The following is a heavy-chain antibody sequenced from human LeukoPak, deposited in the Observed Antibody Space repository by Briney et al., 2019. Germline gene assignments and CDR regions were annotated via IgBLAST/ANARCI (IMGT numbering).Heavy chain of an antibody. CDR2: ISSRSSYI. D-gene: IGHD6-6*01. Sequence: GGSLRLSCAASGFTFSDYYMSWIRQAPGKGLEWVSSISSRSSYIYYADSVKGRFTISRDNAKNSLYLQMNSLRAEDTAVYYCARDPIGSSSESAHYWGQGTLVTVSS. CDR3: ARDPIGSSSESAHY. J-gene: IGHJ4*02. CDR1: GFTFSDYY. V-gene: IGHV3-11*06.